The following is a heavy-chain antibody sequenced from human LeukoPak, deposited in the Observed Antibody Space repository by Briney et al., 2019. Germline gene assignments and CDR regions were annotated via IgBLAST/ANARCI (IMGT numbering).Heavy chain of an antibody. CDR3: ARARLTTVVNFDY. V-gene: IGHV4-61*03. J-gene: IGHJ4*02. D-gene: IGHD4-11*01. CDR2: IYFNGST. CDR1: GVSVSSGSYS. Sequence: PSETLSLTCTVSGVSVSSGSYSWSWIRQPPGKGLEWLGYIYFNGSTNYNPSLKSRVSISVDTSMNHFSLRLSSMTAADTAVYYCARARLTTVVNFDYWGQGTLVTVSS.